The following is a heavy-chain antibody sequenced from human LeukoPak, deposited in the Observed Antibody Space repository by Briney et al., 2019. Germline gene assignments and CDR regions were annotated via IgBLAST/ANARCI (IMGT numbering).Heavy chain of an antibody. CDR3: AAAGGASYYYYGMDV. V-gene: IGHV4-61*02. CDR2: IYTSGST. CDR1: GFSISSVSYY. Sequence: SQTLSLTCTGSGFSISSVSYYWSWIRQPAGKGLEWIGRIYTSGSTNYNPSLKSRVTISVDTSKNQFSLKLSSVTAADTAVYYCAAAGGASYYYYGMDVWGQGTTVTVSS. J-gene: IGHJ6*02. D-gene: IGHD6-13*01.